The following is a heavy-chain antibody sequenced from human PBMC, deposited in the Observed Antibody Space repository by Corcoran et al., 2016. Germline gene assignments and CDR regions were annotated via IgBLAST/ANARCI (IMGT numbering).Heavy chain of an antibody. V-gene: IGHV4-59*01. CDR3: ARHMPGPFDI. CDR2: IHSGGTT. D-gene: IGHD2-2*01. J-gene: IGHJ3*02. Sequence: QVQLQESGPGLVKPSETLSLTCTVSGGSINNYYWSWIRQPPGKGLEWIAYIHSGGTTKYNPSLNSRVTISVDPSKNQFFLELRSVTAADTAVYYCARHMPGPFDIWGQGTVVTVSS. CDR1: GGSINNYY.